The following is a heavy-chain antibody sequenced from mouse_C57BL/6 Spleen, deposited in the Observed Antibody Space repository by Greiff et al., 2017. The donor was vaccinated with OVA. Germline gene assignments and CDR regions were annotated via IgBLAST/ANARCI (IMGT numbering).Heavy chain of an antibody. Sequence: VQLQQSGAELVRPGTSVKVSCKASGYAFTNYLIEWVKQRPGQGLEWIGVINPGSGGTNYNEKFKGNATLTADKSSSPAYMQRSSLTSEDSAVYFCARCPPYYGSSYCDYWGQGTTLTVSS. J-gene: IGHJ2*01. CDR1: GYAFTNYL. D-gene: IGHD1-1*01. CDR2: INPGSGGT. CDR3: ARCPPYYGSSYCDY. V-gene: IGHV1-54*01.